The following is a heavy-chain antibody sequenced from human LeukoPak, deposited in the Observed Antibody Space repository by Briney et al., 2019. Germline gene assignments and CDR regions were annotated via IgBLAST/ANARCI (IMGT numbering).Heavy chain of an antibody. Sequence: SVKVSCKASGGTFSSYAISWVRQAPGQGLEWMGGIMPIFGTAKYAQKFQGRVTITTDESTSTAYMELSSLRSEDTAVYYCAKVPSSSWYYFDYWGQGTLVTVSS. CDR1: GGTFSSYA. CDR2: IMPIFGTA. D-gene: IGHD6-6*01. V-gene: IGHV1-69*05. CDR3: AKVPSSSWYYFDY. J-gene: IGHJ4*02.